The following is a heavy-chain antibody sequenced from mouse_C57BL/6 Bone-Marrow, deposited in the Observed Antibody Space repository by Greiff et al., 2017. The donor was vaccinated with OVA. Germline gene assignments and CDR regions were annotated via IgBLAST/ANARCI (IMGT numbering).Heavy chain of an antibody. J-gene: IGHJ2*01. CDR1: GFTFSSYA. CDR3: ARDHYGSSY. Sequence: EVKLMESGGGLVKPGGSLKLSCAASGFTFSSYAMSWVRQTPEKRLEWVATISDGGSYTYYPDNVKGRFTISRDNAKNNLYLQMSHPKSEDTAMYYCARDHYGSSYWGQGTTLTVSS. CDR2: ISDGGSYT. V-gene: IGHV5-4*01. D-gene: IGHD1-1*01.